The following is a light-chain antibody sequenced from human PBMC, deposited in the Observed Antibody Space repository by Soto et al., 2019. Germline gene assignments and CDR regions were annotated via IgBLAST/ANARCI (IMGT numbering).Light chain of an antibody. J-gene: IGKJ1*01. V-gene: IGKV3D-20*02. CDR1: QSVSSSY. CDR2: DAS. CDR3: QQRLNWPPG. Sequence: EIVLTQSPGTLSLSPGERATLSCRASQSVSSSYLAWYQQKPGQAPRLLIYDASNRATGVPARFSGSRSGTDFTLTISDLEPADFGLYYCQQRLNWPPGFGQGTKWIS.